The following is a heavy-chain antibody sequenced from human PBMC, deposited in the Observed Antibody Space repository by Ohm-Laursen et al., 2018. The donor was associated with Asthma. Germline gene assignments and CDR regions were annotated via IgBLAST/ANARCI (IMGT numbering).Heavy chain of an antibody. V-gene: IGHV3-23*01. Sequence: GSLRLSCAASGFTFSSYTMSWVRQAPGKGLEGVSAISGSGGSTYYADSVKGRFTISRDNSKNTLYLQMNSLRAEDTAVYYCAKGVVVTATGPDAFDIWGQGTMVTVSS. J-gene: IGHJ3*02. D-gene: IGHD2-21*02. CDR2: ISGSGGST. CDR3: AKGVVVTATGPDAFDI. CDR1: GFTFSSYT.